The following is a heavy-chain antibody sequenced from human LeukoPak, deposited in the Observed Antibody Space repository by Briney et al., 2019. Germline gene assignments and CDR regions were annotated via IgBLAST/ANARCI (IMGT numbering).Heavy chain of an antibody. CDR3: ARDQRGRWLQLFEKTEHFDY. D-gene: IGHD5-12*01. Sequence: PGGSLRVSCAASGFTFSSYSMNWVRQAPGKGLEWVSYISSSSSTIYYADSVEGRFTISRDNAKNSLYLQMNSLRDEDTAVYYCARDQRGRWLQLFEKTEHFDYWGQGTLVTVSS. CDR2: ISSSSSTI. CDR1: GFTFSSYS. V-gene: IGHV3-48*02. J-gene: IGHJ4*02.